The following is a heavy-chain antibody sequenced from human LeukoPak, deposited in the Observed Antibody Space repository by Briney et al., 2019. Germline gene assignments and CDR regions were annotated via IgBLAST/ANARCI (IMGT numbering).Heavy chain of an antibody. D-gene: IGHD2-2*02. V-gene: IGHV3-21*01. J-gene: IGHJ4*02. Sequence: GGSLRLSCAASGFTFSSYSMNWVRQAPGKGLEWVSSISSSSSYIYYADSVKGRFTISSDNAKNSLYLQMNSLSAEDTAVYYCARDSYTYFDYWGQGTLVTVSS. CDR3: ARDSYTYFDY. CDR1: GFTFSSYS. CDR2: ISSSSSYI.